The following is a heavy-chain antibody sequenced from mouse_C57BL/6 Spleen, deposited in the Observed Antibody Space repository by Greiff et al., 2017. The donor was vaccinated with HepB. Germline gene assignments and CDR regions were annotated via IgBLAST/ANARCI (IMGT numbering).Heavy chain of an antibody. CDR1: GYAFSSSW. CDR3: ARGIYRGYFDY. D-gene: IGHD2-1*01. J-gene: IGHJ2*01. Sequence: VQLQQPGPELVKPGASVKISCKASGYAFSSSWMNWVKQRPGQGLEWIGRIYPGDGDTNYNGKFKGKATLTADKSSSTAYMQLSSLTSEDSAVYFCARGIYRGYFDYWGQGTTLTVSS. CDR2: IYPGDGDT. V-gene: IGHV1-82*01.